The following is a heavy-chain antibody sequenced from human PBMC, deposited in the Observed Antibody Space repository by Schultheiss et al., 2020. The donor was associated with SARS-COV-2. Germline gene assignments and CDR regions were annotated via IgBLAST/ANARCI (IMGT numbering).Heavy chain of an antibody. Sequence: SETLSLTCAVSGGSISSSNWWSWVRQPPGKGLEWIGYIYYSGTTYYNPSLKSRVTISVDTSKNQFSLKLSSVTAADTAVYYCARQEAFDIWGQGTMVTVSS. CDR2: IYYSGTT. V-gene: IGHV4-4*02. CDR1: GGSISSSNW. CDR3: ARQEAFDI. J-gene: IGHJ3*02.